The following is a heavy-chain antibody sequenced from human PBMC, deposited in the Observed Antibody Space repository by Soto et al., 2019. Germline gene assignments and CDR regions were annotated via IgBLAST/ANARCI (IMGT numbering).Heavy chain of an antibody. D-gene: IGHD1-26*01. CDR2: ISSDGSDT. J-gene: IGHJ4*02. V-gene: IGHV3-74*01. CDR3: VRGWIPDQHVGYLPF. CDR1: GFTFNKYW. Sequence: GGSLRLSCAASGFTFNKYWMHWVRQAPGKGLVWVSRISSDGSDTIYAGSVRGRFAVSRDNAKNMLFLQINSLTADDTAIYYCVRGWIPDQHVGYLPFWGQGTLVTVSS.